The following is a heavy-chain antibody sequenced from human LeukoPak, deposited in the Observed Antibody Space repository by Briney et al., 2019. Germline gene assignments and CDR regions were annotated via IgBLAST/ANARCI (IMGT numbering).Heavy chain of an antibody. CDR2: ISAYNGNT. Sequence: ASVKVSCKAPGYTFTSYGISWVRQAPGQGLEWMGWISAYNGNTNYAQKLQGRVTMTTDTSTSTAYMELRSLRSDDTAVYYCARVLRWYDSSGYLNYWGQGTLVTVSS. CDR1: GYTFTSYG. D-gene: IGHD3-22*01. CDR3: ARVLRWYDSSGYLNY. J-gene: IGHJ4*02. V-gene: IGHV1-18*01.